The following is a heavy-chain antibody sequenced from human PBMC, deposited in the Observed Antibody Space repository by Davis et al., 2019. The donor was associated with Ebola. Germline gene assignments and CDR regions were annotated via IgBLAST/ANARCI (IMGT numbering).Heavy chain of an antibody. V-gene: IGHV1-46*01. J-gene: IGHJ4*02. D-gene: IGHD2-15*01. Sequence: ASVKVSCKASGYTFTSYGISWVRQAPGQGLEWMGIINPSGGSTSYAQKFQGRVTMTRDTSTSTVYMELSSLRSEDTAVYYCAREMGGIMRLWGQGTLVTVSS. CDR3: AREMGGIMRL. CDR1: GYTFTSYG. CDR2: INPSGGST.